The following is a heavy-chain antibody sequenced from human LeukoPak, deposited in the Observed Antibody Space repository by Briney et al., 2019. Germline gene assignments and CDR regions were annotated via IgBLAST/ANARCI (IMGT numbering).Heavy chain of an antibody. V-gene: IGHV4-34*01. D-gene: IGHD3-10*01. CDR1: GGSISSYY. J-gene: IGHJ5*02. Sequence: SETLSLTCTVSGGSISSYYWSWIRQPPGKGLEWIGEINHSGSTNYNPSLESRVTISVDTSKDQFSLKLSSVTAADTAVYYCARKGRKSYLDPWGQGTLVTVSS. CDR3: ARKGRKSYLDP. CDR2: INHSGST.